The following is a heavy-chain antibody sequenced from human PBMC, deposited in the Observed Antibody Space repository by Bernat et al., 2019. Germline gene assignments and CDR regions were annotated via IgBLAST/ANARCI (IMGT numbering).Heavy chain of an antibody. CDR3: ARGELRTSALDY. Sequence: QVQLVQSGGEVKKPGASVKVSCKASGYTFTNYGIGWVRQAPGQGLEWMGWISAYNGNTKYAQKLQGRVTITRDTSASTAYMELSSLRSEDTAVYYCARGELRTSALDYWGQGTLVTVSS. CDR1: GYTFTNYG. D-gene: IGHD1-7*01. J-gene: IGHJ4*02. V-gene: IGHV1-18*04. CDR2: ISAYNGNT.